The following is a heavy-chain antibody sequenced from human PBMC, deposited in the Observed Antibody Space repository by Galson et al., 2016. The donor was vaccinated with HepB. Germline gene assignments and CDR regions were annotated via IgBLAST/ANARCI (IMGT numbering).Heavy chain of an antibody. CDR3: TRGLVTVSYDSDEYNPGYVFDY. J-gene: IGHJ4*02. V-gene: IGHV3-23*01. CDR2: ISAHGGGT. CDR1: GFTFSTYA. Sequence: SLRLSCAASGFTFSTYAMTWVRQAPGKGLGWVSGISAHGGGTYYVDSVKGRLTISRDNSKSTVSLQMDSLTAEDTAVYYCTRGLVTVSYDSDEYNPGYVFDYWGQGTTVTVSS. D-gene: IGHD3-16*01.